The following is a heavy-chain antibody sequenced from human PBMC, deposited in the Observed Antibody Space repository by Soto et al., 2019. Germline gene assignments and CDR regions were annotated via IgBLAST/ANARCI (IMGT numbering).Heavy chain of an antibody. CDR1: GCSFTSYW. V-gene: IGHV5-51*01. Sequence: GESLKISCKGSGCSFTSYWMGWVRQMPGKGLEWMGIIYPGDSDTRYSPSFQGQVTISADKSISTAYLQWSSLKASDTAMYYCARSGYYDSSGYYFPSHFDYWGQGTLVTVSS. CDR3: ARSGYYDSSGYYFPSHFDY. J-gene: IGHJ4*02. D-gene: IGHD3-22*01. CDR2: IYPGDSDT.